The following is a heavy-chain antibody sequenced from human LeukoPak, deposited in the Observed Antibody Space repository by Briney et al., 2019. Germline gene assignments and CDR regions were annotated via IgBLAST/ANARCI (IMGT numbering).Heavy chain of an antibody. V-gene: IGHV3-11*03. CDR2: ISGSSSYT. Sequence: GGSLRLSCAASGFTFSDYQMSWIRQAPGKGLEWVSHISGSSSYTNYADSVKGRFTISRDNAKNSLYLQMNSLRAEDTAVYYCAGGPSYYYGMDVWGQGTTVTVSS. CDR1: GFTFSDYQ. CDR3: AGGPSYYYGMDV. D-gene: IGHD3-16*01. J-gene: IGHJ6*02.